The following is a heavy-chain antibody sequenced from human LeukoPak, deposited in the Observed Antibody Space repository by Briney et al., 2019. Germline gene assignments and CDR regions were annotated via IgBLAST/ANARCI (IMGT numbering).Heavy chain of an antibody. J-gene: IGHJ4*02. CDR3: ARVQVLLWFGIDY. Sequence: ASVKVSCKASGYTFTGYYMHWVRQAPGQGLEWMGWINPNSGGTNYAQKFQGRVTMTRDTSISTAYMELSRLRPDDTAVYYCARVQVLLWFGIDYWGQGTLVTVSS. V-gene: IGHV1-2*02. CDR1: GYTFTGYY. D-gene: IGHD3-10*01. CDR2: INPNSGGT.